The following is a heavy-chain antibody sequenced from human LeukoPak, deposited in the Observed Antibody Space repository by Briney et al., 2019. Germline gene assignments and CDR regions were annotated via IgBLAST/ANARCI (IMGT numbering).Heavy chain of an antibody. CDR3: ARALATMFFDY. CDR2: IDYSGRA. V-gene: IGHV4-59*01. D-gene: IGHD5-12*01. J-gene: IGHJ4*02. Sequence: SETLSLTCTVSGGSLTNYYWTWLRQPPGKGLEWIGYIDYSGRANYNPSLKSRVTISLDTSNNQFSLKFNSVTAADTAVYYCARALATMFFDYWGQGTLVTVSA. CDR1: GGSLTNYY.